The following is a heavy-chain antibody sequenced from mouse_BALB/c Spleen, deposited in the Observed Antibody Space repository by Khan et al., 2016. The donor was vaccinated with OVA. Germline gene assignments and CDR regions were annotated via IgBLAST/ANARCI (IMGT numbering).Heavy chain of an antibody. V-gene: IGHV9-1*02. CDR3: SRESGYWYFDV. Sequence: QIQLVQSGPELKKPGETVKISCKASGYTFTNYRMNWMKQAPGKGLKWMGWRNTYTGEPTYADDFKGRFAFSLETSASTAYLQINNLKNEDMATYFCSRESGYWYFDVWGAGTTVTVSS. CDR2: RNTYTGEP. J-gene: IGHJ1*01. D-gene: IGHD1-3*01. CDR1: GYTFTNYR.